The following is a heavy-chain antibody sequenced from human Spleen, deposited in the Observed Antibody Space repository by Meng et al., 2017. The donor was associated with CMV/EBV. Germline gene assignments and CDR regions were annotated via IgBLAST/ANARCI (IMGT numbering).Heavy chain of an antibody. J-gene: IGHJ4*02. CDR2: ISDSGSYI. CDR3: ATDTSLNYGFDF. V-gene: IGHV3-21*01. D-gene: IGHD1-7*01. Sequence: CASSGFTLSSYSLNLFRQAPGKGLEWVSYISDSGSYIYYADSVKGRFTISRDNAKNSLYLQMNSLRAEDTAVYFCATDTSLNYGFDFWGQGTLVTVSS. CDR1: GFTLSSYS.